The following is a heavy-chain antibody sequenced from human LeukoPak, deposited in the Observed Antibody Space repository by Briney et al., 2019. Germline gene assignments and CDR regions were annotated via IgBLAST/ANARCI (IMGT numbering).Heavy chain of an antibody. V-gene: IGHV3-53*01. Sequence: AGGSLRLSCAASGFTFSSYSMNWVRQAPGKGLEYISVTYSSGTTYYADSVRDRFTISRDNSRNTLYLQMNGLRPEDTAVYYCAREPTYSSSLDYWGQGTLVTVSS. CDR2: TYSSGTT. J-gene: IGHJ4*02. D-gene: IGHD6-6*01. CDR3: AREPTYSSSLDY. CDR1: GFTFSSYS.